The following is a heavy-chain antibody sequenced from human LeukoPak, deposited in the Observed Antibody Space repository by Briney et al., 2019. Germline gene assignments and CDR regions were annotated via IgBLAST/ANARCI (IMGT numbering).Heavy chain of an antibody. J-gene: IGHJ4*02. V-gene: IGHV1-69*05. CDR3: ATLPSGYGDFSGY. CDR1: GYTFTGYY. D-gene: IGHD4-17*01. Sequence: SVKVSCKASGYTFTGYYMHWVRQAPGQGLEWMGRIIPIFGTANYAQKFQGRVTITTDESTSTAYMELSSLRSEDTAVYYCATLPSGYGDFSGYWGQGTLVTVSS. CDR2: IIPIFGTA.